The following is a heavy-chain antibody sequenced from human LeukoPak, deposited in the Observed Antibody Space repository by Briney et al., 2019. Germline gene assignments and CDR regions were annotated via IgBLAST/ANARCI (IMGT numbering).Heavy chain of an antibody. J-gene: IGHJ4*02. V-gene: IGHV3-53*01. CDR2: IYSGGST. D-gene: IGHD4-17*01. CDR1: GFTVSSNY. CDR3: ARVNGDYVGPFDY. Sequence: GGSLRLSCAASGFTVSSNYMSRVRQAPGKGLEWVSVIYSGGSTYYADSVKGRFTISRDNSKNTLYLQMNSLRAEDTAVYYCARVNGDYVGPFDYWGQGTLVTVSS.